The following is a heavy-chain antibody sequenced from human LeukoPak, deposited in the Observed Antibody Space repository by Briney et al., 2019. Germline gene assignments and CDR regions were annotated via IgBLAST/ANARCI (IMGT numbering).Heavy chain of an antibody. CDR3: AKNLEGYHFHGMDV. J-gene: IGHJ6*04. Sequence: GGSLRLSCAASGFTFSSYAMSWVRQAPGKGLEWVSAISGSGGSTYYADSVKGRFTISRDNSKNTLYLQMNSLRAEDTAVYYCAKNLEGYHFHGMDVWGKGTTVTVSS. V-gene: IGHV3-23*01. CDR1: GFTFSSYA. CDR2: ISGSGGST. D-gene: IGHD5-24*01.